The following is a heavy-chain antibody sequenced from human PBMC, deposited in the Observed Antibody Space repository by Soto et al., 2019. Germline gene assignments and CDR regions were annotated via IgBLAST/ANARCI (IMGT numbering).Heavy chain of an antibody. D-gene: IGHD3-3*01. V-gene: IGHV4-34*01. J-gene: IGHJ5*02. CDR1: GGSVNGSR. Sequence: PSETLSLTCAVYGGSVNGSRCNYIRQPPRKGLEWIGEIKHTGGTHYNPSLKSRVTMSVDTSKNQFSLRLSSVTAADTAIYYCATRITVFGLLIPPFDPWGQGTQVTVSS. CDR2: IKHTGGT. CDR3: ATRITVFGLLIPPFDP.